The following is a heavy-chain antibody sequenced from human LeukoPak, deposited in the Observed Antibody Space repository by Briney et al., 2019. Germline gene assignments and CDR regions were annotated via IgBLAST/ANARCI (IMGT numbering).Heavy chain of an antibody. Sequence: GGSLRLSGAASGFTFSSYAMPWVRQAPGKGLEWVGRIKSKTYGGTADYAAPVKGRFITSRDDSKNTLYLQMNSMKIEDTAVYYCTTVGLSGYFDRSGYYYFDYWGQGTLVTVSS. V-gene: IGHV3-15*01. J-gene: IGHJ4*02. CDR1: GFTFSSYA. D-gene: IGHD3-22*01. CDR3: TTVGLSGYFDRSGYYYFDY. CDR2: IKSKTYGGTA.